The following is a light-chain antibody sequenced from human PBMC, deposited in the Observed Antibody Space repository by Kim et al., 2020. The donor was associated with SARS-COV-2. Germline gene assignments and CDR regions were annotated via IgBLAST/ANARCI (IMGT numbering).Light chain of an antibody. J-gene: IGLJ1*01. CDR1: SLRNYF. V-gene: IGLV3-19*01. CDR3: CSRVSHGNGRV. CDR2: GNN. Sequence: SSELTQDPAVSVPLGQTVKITCQGDSLRNYFASWYQQQPGQAPVLVLFGNNNRPSGIPDRFSGPGSGNLSSLTITATRAAAEADYCCCSRVSHGNGRVFG.